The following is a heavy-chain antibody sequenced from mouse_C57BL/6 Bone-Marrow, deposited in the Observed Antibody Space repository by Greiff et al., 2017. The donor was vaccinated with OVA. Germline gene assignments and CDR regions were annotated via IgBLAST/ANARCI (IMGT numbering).Heavy chain of an antibody. CDR2: IYPRSGNT. J-gene: IGHJ1*03. D-gene: IGHD1-1*01. V-gene: IGHV1-81*01. CDR3: AREDYGSSYDWYFDV. CDR1: GYTFTSYG. Sequence: VQLQQSGAELARPGASVQLSCKASGYTFTSYGISWVKQRTGQGLEWIGEIYPRSGNTYYNEKFKGKATLTADKSSSTAYMELRSLTSEDSAVYCCAREDYGSSYDWYFDVWGTGTTVTVSS.